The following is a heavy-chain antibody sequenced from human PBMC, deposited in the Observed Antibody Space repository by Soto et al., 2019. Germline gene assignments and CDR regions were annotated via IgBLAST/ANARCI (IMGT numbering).Heavy chain of an antibody. CDR2: IYYSGST. CDR3: ARASDYGDYGVEYYFDY. V-gene: IGHV4-59*08. D-gene: IGHD4-17*01. Sequence: SETLSLTCTVSGGSISPYYWSWIRQPPGKGLEWIGYIYYSGSTTYNPSLKSRVTISVDTSNNQFSLTLTSVTAADTAVYYCARASDYGDYGVEYYFDYWGQGTLVTVSS. J-gene: IGHJ4*02. CDR1: GGSISPYY.